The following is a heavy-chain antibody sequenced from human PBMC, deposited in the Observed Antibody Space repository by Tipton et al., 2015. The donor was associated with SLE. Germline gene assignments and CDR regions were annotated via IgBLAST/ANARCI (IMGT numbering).Heavy chain of an antibody. D-gene: IGHD2-2*01. CDR2: LYYSGST. CDR1: GDSLRGSTYY. Sequence: GLVKPSETLSLTCTVSGDSLRGSTYYWGWIRQPPGKGLEWIATLYYSGSTYFNPSLKSRLTMSVDVSKNQFSLKLASVTAADTAVYFCARTCSTATCHHWYFDLWGRGTLVTVSS. V-gene: IGHV4-39*07. CDR3: ARTCSTATCHHWYFDL. J-gene: IGHJ2*01.